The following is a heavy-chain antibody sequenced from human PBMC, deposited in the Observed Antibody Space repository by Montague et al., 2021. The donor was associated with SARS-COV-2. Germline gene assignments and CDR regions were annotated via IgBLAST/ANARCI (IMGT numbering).Heavy chain of an antibody. Sequence: SETLSLTCAVYGGSFSGYYWSWIRQPPGKGLEWIGEINHSGSTNXNPSLKSRVTISVDTSKNQFSLKLSSVTAADTAVYYCARVFPRWLQFDPYLDYWGQGTLVTVSS. CDR1: GGSFSGYY. D-gene: IGHD5-24*01. CDR3: ARVFPRWLQFDPYLDY. J-gene: IGHJ4*02. V-gene: IGHV4-34*01. CDR2: INHSGST.